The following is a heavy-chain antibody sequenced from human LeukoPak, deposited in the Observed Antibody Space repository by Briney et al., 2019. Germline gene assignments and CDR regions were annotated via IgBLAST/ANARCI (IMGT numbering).Heavy chain of an antibody. CDR1: GFTFSSYG. V-gene: IGHV3-30*18. CDR3: AKPRLRGGYLFDY. J-gene: IGHJ4*02. CDR2: VSDDGSNK. Sequence: PARSLRLSCAASGFTFSSYGMHWVRQAPGKGLEWMAVVSDDGSNKYYEDSVRGRFTISRDNSKNTLYLQMSSLRDEDTAVYYCAKPRLRGGYLFDYWGQGTLVTVSS. D-gene: IGHD5-12*01.